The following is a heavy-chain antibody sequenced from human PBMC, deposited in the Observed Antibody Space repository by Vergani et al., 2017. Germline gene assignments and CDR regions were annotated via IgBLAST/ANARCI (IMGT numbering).Heavy chain of an antibody. D-gene: IGHD6-6*01. V-gene: IGHV4-59*08. J-gene: IGHJ5*02. CDR3: ARSSQLAADQNWFDP. CDR2: IYYSGST. CDR1: GGSISSYY. Sequence: QVQLQESGPGLVKPSETLSLTCTVSGGSISSYYWSWIRQPPGKGLEWIGYIYYSGSTYYNPSLKSRVTISVDTSKNQFSLKLSSVTAADTAVYYCARSSQLAADQNWFDPWGQGTLVTVSS.